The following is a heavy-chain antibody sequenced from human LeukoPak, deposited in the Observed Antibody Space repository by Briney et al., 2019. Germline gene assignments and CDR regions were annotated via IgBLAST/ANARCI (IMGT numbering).Heavy chain of an antibody. CDR3: ARDDDSSGHIDR. CDR1: GFTFSNEE. V-gene: IGHV3-48*03. D-gene: IGHD3-22*01. CDR2: IDSSGSII. J-gene: IGHJ4*02. Sequence: GGSLRLSCTTSGFTFSNEEMNWVRQAPGKWLEWLSYIDSSGSIIYYADSVRGRFTISRDNAENSLYLQMNSLRAEDTAVYYRARDDDSSGHIDRWGQGTLVTVSS.